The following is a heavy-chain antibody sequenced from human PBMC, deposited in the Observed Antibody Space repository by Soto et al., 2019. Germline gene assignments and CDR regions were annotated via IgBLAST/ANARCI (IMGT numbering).Heavy chain of an antibody. CDR3: AKSRGYVDYYYYMDV. V-gene: IGHV3-23*01. CDR1: GFTFDDYT. CDR2: ISGSGGST. Sequence: GGSLRLSCAASGFTFDDYTMHWVRQAPGKGLEWVSPISGSGGSTYYADSVKGRFTISRDNSENTLYLQMNSLRAEDTAVYYCAKSRGYVDYYYYMDVWGKGTTVTVSS. J-gene: IGHJ6*03. D-gene: IGHD5-12*01.